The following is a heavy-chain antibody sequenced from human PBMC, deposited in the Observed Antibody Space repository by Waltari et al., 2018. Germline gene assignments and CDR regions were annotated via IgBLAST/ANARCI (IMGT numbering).Heavy chain of an antibody. CDR2: RNPNSGNT. CDR3: ARGGGSAPHYYYYMDV. D-gene: IGHD1-26*01. Sequence: QVQLVQSGAEVKKPGASVKVSCKASGYTFSSYDINWVRQATGQVLEWMGWRNPNSGNTGYAQRFQGRVTITMNTTISTAYMELSSRRSEDKDVYYCARGGGSAPHYYYYMDVWGKGTTVTVSS. V-gene: IGHV1-8*03. CDR1: GYTFSSYD. J-gene: IGHJ6*03.